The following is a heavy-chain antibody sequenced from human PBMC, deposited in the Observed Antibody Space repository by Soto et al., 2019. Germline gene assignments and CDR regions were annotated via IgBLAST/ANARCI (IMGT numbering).Heavy chain of an antibody. V-gene: IGHV4-31*03. Sequence: PSGTLSPTRPFSGCSLSRGGYYLGWVPPHPRKGLEWIGYIYYSGSTYYNPSLKSRVTISVDTSKNQFSLKLSSVTAADTAVYYCARDRGHTVTTPAGRGNGMDVWGQGTTVTVSS. CDR2: IYYSGST. CDR1: GCSLSRGGYY. J-gene: IGHJ6*02. CDR3: ARDRGHTVTTPAGRGNGMDV. D-gene: IGHD4-4*01.